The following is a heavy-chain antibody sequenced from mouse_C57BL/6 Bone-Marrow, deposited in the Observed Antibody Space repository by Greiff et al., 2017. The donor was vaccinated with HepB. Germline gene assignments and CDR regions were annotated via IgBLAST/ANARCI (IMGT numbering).Heavy chain of an antibody. Sequence: DVQLQESGGGLVKPGGSLKLSCAASGFTFSSYAMSWVRQTPEKRLEWVATISDGGSYTYYPDNVKGRFTISRDNAKNNLYLQMSHLKSEDTAMYYCASSYHVDYWGQGTSVTVSS. V-gene: IGHV5-4*01. CDR3: ASSYHVDY. CDR1: GFTFSSYA. CDR2: ISDGGSYT. D-gene: IGHD5-1*01. J-gene: IGHJ4*01.